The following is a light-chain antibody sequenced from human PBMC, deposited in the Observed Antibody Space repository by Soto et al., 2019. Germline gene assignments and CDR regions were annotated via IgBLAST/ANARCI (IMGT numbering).Light chain of an antibody. CDR1: QSVSSY. J-gene: IGKJ1*01. Sequence: EIVLTHSPATLSLSPGERATLSCRASQSVSSYLAWYQQKPGQAPRLLIYDASNRATGIPARFSGSGSGTDFTLTISRLEPEDFAVYYCQQYGSSPWTFGQGTKVDIK. CDR3: QQYGSSPWT. CDR2: DAS. V-gene: IGKV3-20*01.